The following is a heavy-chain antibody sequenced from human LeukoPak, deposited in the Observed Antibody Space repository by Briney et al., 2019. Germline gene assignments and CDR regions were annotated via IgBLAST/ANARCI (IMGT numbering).Heavy chain of an antibody. V-gene: IGHV4-4*07. CDR2: IFTSGST. CDR1: NGSISSYH. D-gene: IGHD4-11*01. Sequence: SETLSLTCTVSNGSISSYHWSWIRQPAGKGLEWIGRIFTSGSTNYNPSLKSRVTMSVDTSKNHFSLKLSSVTAADTAVYYCARGPTVTTYYFDSWGQGTLVTVSS. CDR3: ARGPTVTTYYFDS. J-gene: IGHJ4*02.